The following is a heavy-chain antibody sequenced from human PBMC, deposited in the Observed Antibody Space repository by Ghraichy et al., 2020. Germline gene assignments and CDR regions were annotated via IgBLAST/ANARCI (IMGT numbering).Heavy chain of an antibody. D-gene: IGHD2-21*02. V-gene: IGHV3-23*01. J-gene: IGHJ4*02. CDR2: ISGSGGSL. CDR3: AKDVVVLTAIGSYYFDY. Sequence: LSLTCAASGFTLRSYAMSWVRQAPGKGLEWVSSISGSGGSLYYADSVRGRFTISRDNSKNTLYLQMNSLRAEDTAIYYCAKDVVVLTAIGSYYFDYWGQGTLVTASS. CDR1: GFTLRSYA.